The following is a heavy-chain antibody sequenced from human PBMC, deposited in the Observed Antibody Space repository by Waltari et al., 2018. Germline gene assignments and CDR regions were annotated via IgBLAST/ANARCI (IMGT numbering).Heavy chain of an antibody. D-gene: IGHD4-17*01. V-gene: IGHV1-18*01. CDR1: GYTFTSYG. CDR3: ARAPPTVTTLYWYFDL. Sequence: QVQLVQSGAEVKKPGASVKVSCKASGYTFTSYGISWVRQAPGQGLEWRGWISADNGNTNYAQKLQGRVTMTTDTSTSTAYMELRSLRSDDTAVYYCARAPPTVTTLYWYFDLWGRGTLVTVSS. J-gene: IGHJ2*01. CDR2: ISADNGNT.